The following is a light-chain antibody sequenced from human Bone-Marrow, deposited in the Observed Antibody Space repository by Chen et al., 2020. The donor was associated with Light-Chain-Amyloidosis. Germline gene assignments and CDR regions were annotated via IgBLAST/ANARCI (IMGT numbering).Light chain of an antibody. CDR3: QSYDTALSGSV. CDR2: GND. CDR1: SSNIGAGYD. J-gene: IGLJ3*02. Sequence: QSVLTQPPSVSGAPGQRVTISCTGTSSNIGAGYDVHWYQQLPGTAPKLLIYGNDNRPSGVPGLFSASKSGTSASLAITGLQAEDEADYCCQSYDTALSGSVFGGGTKLTVL. V-gene: IGLV1-40*01.